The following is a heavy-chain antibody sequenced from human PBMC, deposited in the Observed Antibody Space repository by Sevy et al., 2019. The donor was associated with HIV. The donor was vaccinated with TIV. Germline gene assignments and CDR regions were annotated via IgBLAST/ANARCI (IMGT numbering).Heavy chain of an antibody. CDR2: ISSSSSTI. V-gene: IGHV3-48*02. D-gene: IGHD1-26*01. CDR3: AREAGKWAPAGYFDY. CDR1: GFSFSSYS. J-gene: IGHJ4*02. Sequence: GGSLRLSCAASGFSFSSYSMNWVRQAPGKGLEWVSYISSSSSTIFYADSVKGRFTISRDNAKNSLYLQMNSLRDEDTAVYYCAREAGKWAPAGYFDYWGQGTLVTVSS.